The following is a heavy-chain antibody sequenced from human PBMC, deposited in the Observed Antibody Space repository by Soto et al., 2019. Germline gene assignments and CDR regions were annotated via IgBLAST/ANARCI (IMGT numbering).Heavy chain of an antibody. V-gene: IGHV4-59*01. CDR1: GGSISSYY. D-gene: IGHD5-18*01. CDR3: ALDPVGTAMVGATYFDY. Sequence: SETLSLTCTVSGGSISSYYWSWIRQPPGKGLEWIGYIYYSESTNYNPSLKSRVTISVDTSKKQFSLKMSCVTASDTAVYYCALDPVGTAMVGATYFDYCGQGTLVTFSS. CDR2: IYYSEST. J-gene: IGHJ4*02.